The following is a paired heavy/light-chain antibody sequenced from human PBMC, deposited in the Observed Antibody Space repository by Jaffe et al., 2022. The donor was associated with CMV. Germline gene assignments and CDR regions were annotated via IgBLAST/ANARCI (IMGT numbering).Light chain of an antibody. V-gene: IGLV2-14*03. CDR3: SSYTRRSTDVL. CDR2: DVS. J-gene: IGLJ2*01. Sequence: QSALTQPASVSGSPGQSITISCTGTSGDVGGYNYVSWYQQHPGKAPKLVIYDVSNRPSGISNRFSGSKSGNTASLTISGLQAEDEADYYCSSYTRRSTDVLFGGGTKLTVL. CDR1: SGDVGGYNY.
Heavy chain of an antibody. V-gene: IGHV3-53*01. Sequence: EVQLVESGGGLIQPGGSLRLSCAASGFSVSSDFMSWVRQAPGKGLEWVAMYYTGDSKYYAESVKGRFTISRDTSKNTVFLQMNGLRVEDTAVYYCASASATSKYYYYYTMDVWGQGTTVTVSS. CDR2: YYTGDSK. D-gene: IGHD2-2*01. J-gene: IGHJ6*02. CDR1: GFSVSSDF. CDR3: ASASATSKYYYYYTMDV.